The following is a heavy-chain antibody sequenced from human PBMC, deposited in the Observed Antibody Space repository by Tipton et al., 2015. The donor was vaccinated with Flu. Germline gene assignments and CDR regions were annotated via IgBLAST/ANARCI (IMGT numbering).Heavy chain of an antibody. CDR3: ARGTGYANAYLDS. CDR2: INHGGTT. D-gene: IGHD5-12*01. J-gene: IGHJ4*02. V-gene: IGHV4-34*01. Sequence: TLSLTCAVYGGSFSGYYWSWIRQSPGKGLEWIGEINHGGTTNYNPSLKSRVTLSVDTSKNQFSLKVTSLTAADTAVYYCARGTGYANAYLDSWGQGTLVTVSS. CDR1: GGSFSGYY.